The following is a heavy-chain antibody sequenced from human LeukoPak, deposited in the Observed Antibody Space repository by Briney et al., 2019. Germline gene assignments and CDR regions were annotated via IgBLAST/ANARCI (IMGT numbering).Heavy chain of an antibody. J-gene: IGHJ4*02. CDR1: GFTFSSYA. CDR2: IIDDGHTT. V-gene: IGHV3-23*01. CDR3: AKYGGHPLPHYYLDY. D-gene: IGHD3-16*01. Sequence: GGSLRLSCAASGFTFSSYAMSWVCQAPGKGLEWVSLIIDDGHTTSYADSVKGRFTISRDNSKNTLFLQMNSLRAEDTAVYYCAKYGGHPLPHYYLDYWGQGTQVTVSS.